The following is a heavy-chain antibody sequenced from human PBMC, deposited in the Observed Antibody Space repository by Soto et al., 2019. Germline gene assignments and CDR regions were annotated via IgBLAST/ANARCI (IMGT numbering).Heavy chain of an antibody. V-gene: IGHV4-34*01. D-gene: IGHD6-13*01. CDR1: GGSFSGYY. Sequence: SETLSLTCAVYGGSFSGYYWSWIRQPPGKGLEWIGEINHSGSTNYNPSLKSRVTISVDTSKNQFSLKLSSVTAADTAVYYCARGRYSSSWYSHYGMDVWGQGTMVTVSS. CDR3: ARGRYSSSWYSHYGMDV. J-gene: IGHJ6*02. CDR2: INHSGST.